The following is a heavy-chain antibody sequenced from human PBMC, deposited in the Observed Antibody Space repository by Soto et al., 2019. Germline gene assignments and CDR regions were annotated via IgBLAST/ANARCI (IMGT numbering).Heavy chain of an antibody. CDR2: IIPILGIA. D-gene: IGHD6-13*01. V-gene: IGHV1-69*02. Sequence: QVQLVQSGAEVQKPGSSVKVSCKASGGTFSSYTISWVRQAPGQGLEWMGRIIPILGIANYAQKFQGRVTITADKSTSTAYMELSSLRSEDTAVYYCARGGTSWQNHYDYWGQGTLVTVSS. J-gene: IGHJ4*02. CDR1: GGTFSSYT. CDR3: ARGGTSWQNHYDY.